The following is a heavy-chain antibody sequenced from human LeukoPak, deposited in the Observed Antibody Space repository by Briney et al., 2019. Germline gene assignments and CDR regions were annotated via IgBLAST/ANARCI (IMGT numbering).Heavy chain of an antibody. V-gene: IGHV3-30*18. Sequence: GGSLRLSCAASGFTFSSYAFHWVRQAPGKGLEWVAVISYDGSKEHYADSVQGRFTISKDNSKNTVYLEMNSLRGEDTAVYYCAKDTPAAQPPPYFDYWGQGTLVTVSS. D-gene: IGHD6-6*01. CDR2: ISYDGSKE. CDR3: AKDTPAAQPPPYFDY. J-gene: IGHJ4*02. CDR1: GFTFSSYA.